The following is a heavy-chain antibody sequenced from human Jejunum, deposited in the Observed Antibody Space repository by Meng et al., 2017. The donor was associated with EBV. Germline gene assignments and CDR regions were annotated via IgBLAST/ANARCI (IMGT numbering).Heavy chain of an antibody. CDR2: ISSGSSFI. J-gene: IGHJ4*02. D-gene: IGHD3-16*02. CDR3: VRDSSFNVH. Sequence: EVQLVESGGGLVKPGGSLRLSCAASGFTFSSYSMNRVRQAPGKGLEWVSYISSGSSFIYYADSVKGRFTISRDDAKNSLSLQMNNLGADDTAVYYCVRDSSFNVHWGQGTLVTVSS. CDR1: GFTFSSYS. V-gene: IGHV3-21*02.